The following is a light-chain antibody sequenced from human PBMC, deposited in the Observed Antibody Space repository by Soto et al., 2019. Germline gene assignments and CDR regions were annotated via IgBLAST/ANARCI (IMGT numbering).Light chain of an antibody. CDR2: GAS. CDR3: QQYAYPPWT. Sequence: DTVLTQSPGTLSLSPGERATLSCRASQSVTSTYLACYQHRPGQAPRLLIYGASTRATGIPDRFSGSGSGTDFTLTISRLEPEDFAVYYCQQYAYPPWTFGHGTKVEIK. V-gene: IGKV3-20*01. J-gene: IGKJ1*01. CDR1: QSVTSTY.